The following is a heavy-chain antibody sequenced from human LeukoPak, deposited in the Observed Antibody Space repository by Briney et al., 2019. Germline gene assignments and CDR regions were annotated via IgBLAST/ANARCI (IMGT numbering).Heavy chain of an antibody. D-gene: IGHD3-22*01. CDR2: ISYDGSNK. CDR1: GFTFSGYP. CDR3: AKDPLAHYDSSGYYPSDDY. Sequence: GGSLRLSCAASGFTFSGYPIHWVRQAPGKGLEWVAVISYDGSNKYYADSVKGRFTISRDNSKNTLYLQMNSLRAEDTAVYYCAKDPLAHYDSSGYYPSDDYWGQGTLVTVSS. J-gene: IGHJ4*02. V-gene: IGHV3-30-3*02.